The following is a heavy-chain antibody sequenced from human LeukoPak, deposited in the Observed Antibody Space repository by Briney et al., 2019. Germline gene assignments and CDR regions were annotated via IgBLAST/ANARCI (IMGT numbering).Heavy chain of an antibody. Sequence: ASVKVSCKASGYSFTGYYIHWVRQAPGQGLEWMGRINPNRAGTNYAQKVKGRVTMTRDRSINTAYMEVSRLRSDDTAVYYCAREYSYAHYFDNWGQGTLVTVS. V-gene: IGHV1-2*06. CDR3: AREYSYAHYFDN. CDR1: GYSFTGYY. CDR2: INPNRAGT. D-gene: IGHD5-18*01. J-gene: IGHJ4*02.